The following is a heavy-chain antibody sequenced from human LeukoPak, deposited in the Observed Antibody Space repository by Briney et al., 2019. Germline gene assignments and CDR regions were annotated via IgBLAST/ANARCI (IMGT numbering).Heavy chain of an antibody. CDR2: ISGSGGST. J-gene: IGHJ4*02. V-gene: IGHV3-23*01. Sequence: QPGGSLRLSCAASGFTFSSYAMSWVRQAPGKGLEWVSAISGSGGSTYYADSVKGRFTISRDNAKNSLYLQMNSLRAEDTAVYYCARDWSGDGYNSGFDYWGQGTLVTVSS. CDR1: GFTFSSYA. D-gene: IGHD5-24*01. CDR3: ARDWSGDGYNSGFDY.